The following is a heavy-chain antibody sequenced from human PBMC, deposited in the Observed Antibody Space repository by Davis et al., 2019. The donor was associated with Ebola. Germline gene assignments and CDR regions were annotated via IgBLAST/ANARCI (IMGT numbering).Heavy chain of an antibody. CDR1: GDSVSSNSAA. CDR2: TYYRSKWYN. Sequence: SETLSLICAISGDSVSSNSAAWNWIRQSPSRGLEWLGRTYYRSKWYNDYAVSVKSRITINPDTSKNQFSLQLNSVTPEDTAVYYCARDESIAVAGPRGWFDPWGQGILVTVSS. V-gene: IGHV6-1*01. D-gene: IGHD6-19*01. CDR3: ARDESIAVAGPRGWFDP. J-gene: IGHJ5*02.